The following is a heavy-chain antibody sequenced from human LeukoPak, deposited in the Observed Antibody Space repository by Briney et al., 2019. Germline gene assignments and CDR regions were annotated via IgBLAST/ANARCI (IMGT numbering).Heavy chain of an antibody. CDR3: ARDTGYSSSWYIFDY. CDR2: ISSSSSYI. CDR1: GFTFSSYS. Sequence: PGGSLRLCCAASGFTFSSYSMNWVRQAPGKGLEWVSSISSSSSYIYYADSVKGRFTISRDNAKNSLYLQMNSLRAEDTAVYYCARDTGYSSSWYIFDYWGQGTLVTVSS. D-gene: IGHD6-13*01. V-gene: IGHV3-21*01. J-gene: IGHJ4*02.